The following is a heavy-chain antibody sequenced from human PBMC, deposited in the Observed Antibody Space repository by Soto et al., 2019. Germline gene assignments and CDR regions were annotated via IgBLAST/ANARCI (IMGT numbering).Heavy chain of an antibody. V-gene: IGHV3-64D*08. Sequence: GSLRLSCSASGFTFSSYAMHWVRQAPGKGLEYVSAISSNGGSTYYADSVKGRFTISRDNSKNTLYLQMSSLRAEDTAVYYCVKDQIAARTYYYYGMDVWGQGTTVTAP. D-gene: IGHD6-6*01. CDR1: GFTFSSYA. CDR3: VKDQIAARTYYYYGMDV. J-gene: IGHJ6*02. CDR2: ISSNGGST.